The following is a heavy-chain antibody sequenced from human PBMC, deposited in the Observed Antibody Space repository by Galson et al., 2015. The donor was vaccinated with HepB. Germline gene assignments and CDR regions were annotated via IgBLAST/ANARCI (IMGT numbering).Heavy chain of an antibody. CDR1: GFTVSSNY. D-gene: IGHD6-13*01. Sequence: SLRLSCAASGFTVSSNYMTWVRQAPGKGLEWVSVIYTGGSTDYADSVGGRFTISGDNSKNTLYLQMNSLRAEDTAVYYCAKGYSRSWYSGLGYWGQGTLVTVSP. CDR3: AKGYSRSWYSGLGY. CDR2: IYTGGST. V-gene: IGHV3-53*01. J-gene: IGHJ4*02.